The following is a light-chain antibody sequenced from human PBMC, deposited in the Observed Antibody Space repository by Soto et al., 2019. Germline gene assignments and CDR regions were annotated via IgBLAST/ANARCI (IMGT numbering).Light chain of an antibody. CDR2: KAS. V-gene: IGKV1-5*03. J-gene: IGKJ1*01. CDR3: QQYNTYPWT. CDR1: LDIGTW. Sequence: DIQMTQSPSTLSASVGDRVTITCRASLDIGTWMAWYQQKPGKAPNLLIYKASTLESGVPSRFSGSGSGTDFTLTISSLQPDDFATYYCQQYNTYPWTFGQGTKVDIK.